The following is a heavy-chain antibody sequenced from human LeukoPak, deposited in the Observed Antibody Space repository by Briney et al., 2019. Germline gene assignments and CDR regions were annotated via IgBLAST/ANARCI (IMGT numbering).Heavy chain of an antibody. CDR3: ARGTVCGSGGKCSGSWYYDY. CDR2: MNPNSGKR. CDR1: GYSFTSND. D-gene: IGHD6-13*01. V-gene: IGHV1-8*01. J-gene: IGHJ4*02. Sequence: ASVKVSCKASGYSFTSNDINWVRQAHGQGLEWMGWMNPNSGKRGNAQKFQGRLSMPRNTSIRTPYMELSSLRSEDTAVYYCARGTVCGSGGKCSGSWYYDYGGQGTLVPVSA.